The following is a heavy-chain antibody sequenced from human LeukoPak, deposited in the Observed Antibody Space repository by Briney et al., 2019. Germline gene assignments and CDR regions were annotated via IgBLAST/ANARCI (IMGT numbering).Heavy chain of an antibody. CDR3: AKGDYDFWSGPPGYYYYGMDV. J-gene: IGHJ6*02. V-gene: IGHV3-23*01. CDR2: ISGSGGST. Sequence: GGSLRLSCAASGFTFSSYAMSWARQAPGKGLEWVSAISGSGGSTYYADSVKGRFTISRDNSKNTLYLQMNSLRAEDTAVYYCAKGDYDFWSGPPGYYYYGMDVWGQGTTVTVSS. CDR1: GFTFSSYA. D-gene: IGHD3-3*01.